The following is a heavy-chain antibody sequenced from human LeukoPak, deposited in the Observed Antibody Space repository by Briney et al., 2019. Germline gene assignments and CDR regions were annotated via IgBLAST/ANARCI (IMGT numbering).Heavy chain of an antibody. J-gene: IGHJ4*02. Sequence: PGGSLRLSCAASGFTFSSYATHWVRQAPGKGLEWVAVISYDGSNKYYADSVKGRFTISRDNSKNTLYLQMNSLRAEDTAVYYCASGDSSSWTQLDYWGQGTLVTVSS. V-gene: IGHV3-30*04. CDR2: ISYDGSNK. CDR3: ASGDSSSWTQLDY. D-gene: IGHD6-13*01. CDR1: GFTFSSYA.